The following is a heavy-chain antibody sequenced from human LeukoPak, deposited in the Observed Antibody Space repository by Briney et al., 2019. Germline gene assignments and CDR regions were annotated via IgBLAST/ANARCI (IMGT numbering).Heavy chain of an antibody. J-gene: IGHJ4*02. CDR3: AGEYNSPNRFDY. D-gene: IGHD1-20*01. CDR2: ISSSSSYI. V-gene: IGHV3-21*01. CDR1: TFTFSSST. Sequence: GGSLRLSCAASTFTFSSSTMNWVRQAPGKGLEWVSSISSSSSYINYADSVKGRFTISRDNAKNSLYLQMNSLRAEDTAVYYCAGEYNSPNRFDYWGQGTLVTVSS.